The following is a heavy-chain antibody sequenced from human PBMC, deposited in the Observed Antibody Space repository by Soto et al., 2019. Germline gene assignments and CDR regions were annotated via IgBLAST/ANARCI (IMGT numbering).Heavy chain of an antibody. CDR3: ARQNPAQGSYYGMDV. CDR1: SWSIESDSLY. J-gene: IGHJ6*02. CDR2: IYYSGST. Sequence: SSESPSPPFTFFSWSIESDSLYCGWARQPPGKGLEWIGSIYYSGSTYYNLSLKSRVTISVDTSKNQFSLKLSSVTAADTAVYYCARQNPAQGSYYGMDVWGQATTVTVSS. V-gene: IGHV4-39*01.